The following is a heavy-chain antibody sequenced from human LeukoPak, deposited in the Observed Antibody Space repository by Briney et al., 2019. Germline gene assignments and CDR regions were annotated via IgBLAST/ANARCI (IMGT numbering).Heavy chain of an antibody. CDR1: GYTFTSYG. J-gene: IGHJ4*02. CDR3: ARDGMPSAGWEAFDY. CDR2: MSAYSGNT. Sequence: ASVKVSCKASGYTFTSYGISWVRQAPGQGLEWMGWMSAYSGNTNYAQKLQGRVTMTTDTSTSTAYMELRSLRSEDTAVYYCARDGMPSAGWEAFDYWGQGTLVTVSS. D-gene: IGHD1-26*01. V-gene: IGHV1-18*01.